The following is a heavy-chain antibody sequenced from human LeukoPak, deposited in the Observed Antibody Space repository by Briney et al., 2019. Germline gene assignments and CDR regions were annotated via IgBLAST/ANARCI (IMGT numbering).Heavy chain of an antibody. CDR1: GFTVSTTY. D-gene: IGHD1-26*01. CDR3: ARRIVGATSAYYFDY. J-gene: IGHJ4*02. CDR2: IYSTGSA. V-gene: IGHV3-66*04. Sequence: GGSLRLSCVASGFTVSTTYMSWVRQAPGKGLQWVSAIYSTGSAYYLDSVKGRFTISRDNSKNTLYLQMNSLRVEDTAVYYCARRIVGATSAYYFDYWGQGTLVTVSS.